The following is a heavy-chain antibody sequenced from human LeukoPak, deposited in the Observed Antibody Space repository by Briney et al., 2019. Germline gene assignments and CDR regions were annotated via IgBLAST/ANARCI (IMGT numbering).Heavy chain of an antibody. Sequence: GGSLRLSCAASGFTFTNYALSWVRQTPGKGLEWVSAISDSGNTYHADSVKGRFTISRGSSKNTLFLQMNRLRPGDAAVYYCAKAPVTTCRGAYCYPFDYWGQGTLVTVSS. CDR1: GFTFTNYA. CDR2: ISDSGNT. CDR3: AKAPVTTCRGAYCYPFDY. V-gene: IGHV3-23*01. D-gene: IGHD2-21*01. J-gene: IGHJ4*02.